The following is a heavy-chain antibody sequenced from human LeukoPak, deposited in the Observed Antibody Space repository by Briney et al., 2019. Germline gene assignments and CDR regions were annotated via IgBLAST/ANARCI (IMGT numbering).Heavy chain of an antibody. D-gene: IGHD3-3*01. CDR2: INHSGST. CDR3: ARVKRITIFGVVIIHDAFDI. Sequence: ETLSLTCAVYGGSFRGYYWSWIRQPPGKGLEWIGEINHSGSTNYNPSLKSRVTISVDTSKNQFSLKLSSVTAADTAVYYCARVKRITIFGVVIIHDAFDIWGQGTMVTVSS. CDR1: GGSFRGYY. J-gene: IGHJ3*02. V-gene: IGHV4-34*01.